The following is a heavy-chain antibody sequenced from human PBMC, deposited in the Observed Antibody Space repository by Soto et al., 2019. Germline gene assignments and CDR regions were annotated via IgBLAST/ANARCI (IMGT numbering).Heavy chain of an antibody. CDR2: IYPGGSDT. V-gene: IGHV5-51*01. CDR3: ARRDSRGYSYFDY. CDR1: GYPFTTYW. D-gene: IGHD3-22*01. J-gene: IGHJ4*02. Sequence: GESLKISCKGSGYPFTTYWIGWVRQTPGKGLEWMGIIYPGGSDTRYSPSFQGQVTISADKSTSTAYLQWSSLKASDTAMYYCARRDSRGYSYFDYWGQGTLVTVSS.